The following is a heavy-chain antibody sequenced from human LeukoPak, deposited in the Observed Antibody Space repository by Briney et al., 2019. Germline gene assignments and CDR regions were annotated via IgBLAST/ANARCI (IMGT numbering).Heavy chain of an antibody. V-gene: IGHV3-20*04. J-gene: IGHJ6*03. CDR3: ARGYLSIAAPGYYYYMDV. D-gene: IGHD6-6*01. CDR2: INWNGGST. Sequence: GGSLSLPCAASGFTFDSYGMSWVRQAPVKGLEWVSGINWNGGSTGYADSVKGRFTISRDNAKNSLYLQMNSLRAEDTALYYCARGYLSIAAPGYYYYMDVWGKGTTVAVSS. CDR1: GFTFDSYG.